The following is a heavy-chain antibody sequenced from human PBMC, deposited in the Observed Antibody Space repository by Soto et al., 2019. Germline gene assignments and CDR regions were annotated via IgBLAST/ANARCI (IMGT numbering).Heavy chain of an antibody. CDR1: GGTFSSYA. D-gene: IGHD6-19*01. CDR2: IIPIFGTA. CDR3: ARDDDIAVLHYYYYGMDV. Sequence: QVQLVQSGAEVKKPGSSVKVSCKASGGTFSSYAISWVRQAPGQGLEWMGGIIPIFGTANYAQKFQGRVTITADESTSTAYMELSRLRSADTAVYYCARDDDIAVLHYYYYGMDVWGQGTTVTVSS. J-gene: IGHJ6*02. V-gene: IGHV1-69*12.